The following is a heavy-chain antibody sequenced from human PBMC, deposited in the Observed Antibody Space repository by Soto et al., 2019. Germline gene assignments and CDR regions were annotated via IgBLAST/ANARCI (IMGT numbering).Heavy chain of an antibody. D-gene: IGHD3-10*01. Sequence: PGGSLRLSCAASGFTFSSYGMHRVRQAPGKGLEWVAVISYDGSNKYYADSVKGRFTISRDNSKNTLYLQMNSLRAEDTAVYYCAKDRGLLWCGELLGPLDDWGQGTLVTVSS. J-gene: IGHJ4*02. V-gene: IGHV3-30*18. CDR3: AKDRGLLWCGELLGPLDD. CDR1: GFTFSSYG. CDR2: ISYDGSNK.